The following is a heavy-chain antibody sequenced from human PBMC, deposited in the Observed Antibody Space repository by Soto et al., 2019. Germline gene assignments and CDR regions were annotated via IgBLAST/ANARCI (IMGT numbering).Heavy chain of an antibody. V-gene: IGHV4-61*01. J-gene: IGHJ5*02. D-gene: IGHD3-3*01. CDR3: ARGAGRFLEWYGHNWFDP. Sequence: QVQLQESGPGLVKPSETLSLTCTVSGGSVSSGSYYWSWIRQPPGKGLEWIGYIYYSGSTNYNPSLQSRVTISVDTSKNQFSLKLSSVTAADTAVYYCARGAGRFLEWYGHNWFDPWGQGTLVTVSS. CDR1: GGSVSSGSYY. CDR2: IYYSGST.